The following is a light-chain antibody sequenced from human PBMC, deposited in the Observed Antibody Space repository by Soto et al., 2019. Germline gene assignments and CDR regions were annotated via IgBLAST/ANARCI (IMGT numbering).Light chain of an antibody. CDR2: GTG. V-gene: IGKV3D-20*02. CDR3: QQRSNWPPIT. J-gene: IGKJ5*01. CDR1: QSVSRSY. Sequence: EIVLTQSPGTLSLSPGQRATLSCRASQSVSRSYLAWYQHKRGQAPRLLMFGTGSRATGIPDRFSGTGSGTDFTLTISSLEPEDFAVYYCQQRSNWPPITFGQGTRLEIK.